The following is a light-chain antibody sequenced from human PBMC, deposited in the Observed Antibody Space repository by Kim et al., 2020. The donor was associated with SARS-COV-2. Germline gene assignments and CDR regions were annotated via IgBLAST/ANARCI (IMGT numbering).Light chain of an antibody. Sequence: GQSLAFSLTGTNSDVGVYNLVSWYQHRPGKAPKLMIYEVSKRPSGVSNRFSGSKSGNTASLTISGLQAEDEADYYCCSYAGSSTLVFGGGTQLTVL. CDR3: CSYAGSSTLV. CDR2: EVS. CDR1: NSDVGVYNL. J-gene: IGLJ2*01. V-gene: IGLV2-23*02.